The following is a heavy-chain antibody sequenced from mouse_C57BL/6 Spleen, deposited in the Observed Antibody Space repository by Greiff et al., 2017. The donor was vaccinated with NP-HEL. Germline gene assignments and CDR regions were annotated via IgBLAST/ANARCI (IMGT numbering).Heavy chain of an antibody. CDR1: GFTFSDYG. D-gene: IGHD2-4*01. CDR2: ISSGSSTI. J-gene: IGHJ4*01. CDR3: ARYYDYDVCAMDY. Sequence: EVKLMESGAGLVKPGGSLKLSCAASGFTFSDYGMHWVRQAPEKGLEWVAYISSGSSTIYYADTVKGRFPISRDNDKNTLYLQMTSLRSEDTAMYYCARYYDYDVCAMDYWGKGTSVTVSS. V-gene: IGHV5-17*01.